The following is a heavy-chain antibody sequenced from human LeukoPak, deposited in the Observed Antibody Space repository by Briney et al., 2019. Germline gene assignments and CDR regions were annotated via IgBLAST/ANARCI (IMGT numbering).Heavy chain of an antibody. J-gene: IGHJ3*02. Sequence: GGSLRLSCAASGFTFSSYSMNWVRQAPGKGLEWVSYISSSSSTIYYADSVKGRFTISRDNAKNSLYLQMNSLRAEDTAAYFCARGTGDGRHAFDIWGQGTMVTVSS. D-gene: IGHD7-27*01. CDR3: ARGTGDGRHAFDI. CDR1: GFTFSSYS. V-gene: IGHV3-48*01. CDR2: ISSSSSTI.